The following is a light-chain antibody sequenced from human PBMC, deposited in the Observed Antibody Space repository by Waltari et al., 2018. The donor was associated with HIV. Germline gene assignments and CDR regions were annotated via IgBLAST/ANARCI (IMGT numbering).Light chain of an antibody. Sequence: SYELTQPPSVSVSPGQTARITCYGDSLSDQYVYWYQQKPGQAPVLVMYKDTERPSGIPQRFFGSTSGTTVTLTIDGVQAEDEADYYCQSADTSDTYYVFGSGTHVTVL. CDR3: QSADTSDTYYV. J-gene: IGLJ1*01. V-gene: IGLV3-25*03. CDR2: KDT. CDR1: SLSDQY.